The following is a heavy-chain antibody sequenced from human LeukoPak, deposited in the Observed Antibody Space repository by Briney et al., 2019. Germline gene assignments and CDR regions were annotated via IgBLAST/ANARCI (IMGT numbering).Heavy chain of an antibody. CDR1: GFTFSSYW. J-gene: IGHJ4*02. CDR2: INSDGSST. Sequence: GGSLRLSCAASGFTFSSYWMHWVRQAPGKGLVWVSRINSDGSSTSYADSVKGRFTISRDNAKNTLYLQMSSLRAEDTAVYYCARAYGSGSYYNGLDYWGQGTLVTVSS. V-gene: IGHV3-74*01. CDR3: ARAYGSGSYYNGLDY. D-gene: IGHD3-10*01.